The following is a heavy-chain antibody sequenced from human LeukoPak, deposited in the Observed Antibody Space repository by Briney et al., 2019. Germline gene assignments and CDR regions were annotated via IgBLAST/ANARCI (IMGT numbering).Heavy chain of an antibody. CDR2: INHSGGT. Sequence: SETLSLTCAVYGESFSGYYWSWLRQPPGKGLEWIGEINHSGGTNYNPSLKSRATMSVDTSKNQFSLKLSSVTAADTAVYYCARGGRTFWSAYYKSWFDPWGQGTLVTVSP. V-gene: IGHV4-34*01. CDR3: ARGGRTFWSAYYKSWFDP. J-gene: IGHJ5*02. CDR1: GESFSGYY. D-gene: IGHD3-3*01.